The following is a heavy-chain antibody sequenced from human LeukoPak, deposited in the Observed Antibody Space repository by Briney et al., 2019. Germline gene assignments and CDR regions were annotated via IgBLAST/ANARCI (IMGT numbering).Heavy chain of an antibody. V-gene: IGHV3-48*04. CDR2: ISSSSSTI. J-gene: IGHJ6*03. CDR3: ARGIAAAGTLWIGYYYYYMDV. D-gene: IGHD6-13*01. CDR1: GFTFSSYS. Sequence: GGSLRLSCAASGFTFSSYSMNWVRQAPGKGLEWVSYISSSSSTIYYADSVKGRFTISRDNAKNSLYLQMNSLRAEDTAVYYCARGIAAAGTLWIGYYYYYMDVWGKGTTVTVSS.